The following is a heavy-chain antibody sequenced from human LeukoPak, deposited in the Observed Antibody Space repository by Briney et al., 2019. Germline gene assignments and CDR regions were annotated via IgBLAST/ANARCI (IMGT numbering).Heavy chain of an antibody. CDR3: ARHGFGSGTPYWYWYMDV. CDR2: IYYSGNT. Sequence: SETLSLTCTVSGDSISPYYWTWIRQPPGKGLEWIGYIYYSGNTNYNPSLKSRVTLSVDTSKKQFSLKLRSATAADTAVSYCARHGFGSGTPYWYWYMDVWGKGTTVTVSS. J-gene: IGHJ6*03. D-gene: IGHD3-10*01. V-gene: IGHV4-59*01. CDR1: GDSISPYY.